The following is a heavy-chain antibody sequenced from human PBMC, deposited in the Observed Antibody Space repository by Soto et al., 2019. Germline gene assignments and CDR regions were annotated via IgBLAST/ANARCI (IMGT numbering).Heavy chain of an antibody. J-gene: IGHJ4*02. V-gene: IGHV3-48*02. CDR1: GFTFSSYS. Sequence: GGSLRLSCAASGFTFSSYSMNWVRQAPGKGLEWVSCINSSSSTIYYADSVKGRFTISRDNAKNSLYLQMNSLRDEDTAVYYCARDSDVDTAMVNLDYWGQGTLVTVSS. CDR2: INSSSSTI. CDR3: ARDSDVDTAMVNLDY. D-gene: IGHD5-18*01.